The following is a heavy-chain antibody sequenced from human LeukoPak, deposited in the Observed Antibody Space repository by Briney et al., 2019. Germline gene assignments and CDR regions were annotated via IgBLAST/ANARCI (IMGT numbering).Heavy chain of an antibody. CDR3: ARETFEYYMDV. CDR1: DGGGSISSGSYY. J-gene: IGHJ6*03. Sequence: SETLSLTCTVSDGGGSISSGSYYWSWIRQPAGKGLEWIGRIYTSGSTNYNPSLKSRVTISVDTSKNQFSLKLSSVTAADTAVYYCARETFEYYMDVWGKGTTVTISS. V-gene: IGHV4-61*02. CDR2: IYTSGST.